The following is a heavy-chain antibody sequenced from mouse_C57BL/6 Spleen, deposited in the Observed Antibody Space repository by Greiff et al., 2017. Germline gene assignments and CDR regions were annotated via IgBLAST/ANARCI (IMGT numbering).Heavy chain of an antibody. CDR2: ISYDGSN. D-gene: IGHD1-1*02. V-gene: IGHV3-6*01. CDR3: AREVVYADPFAY. CDR1: GYSITSGYY. J-gene: IGHJ3*01. Sequence: EVQLQQSGPGLVKPSQSLSLTCSVTGYSITSGYYWNWIRQFPGNKLEWMGYISYDGSNNYNPSLKNRISITRDTSKNQFFLKLNSVTTVDTATCYCAREVVYADPFAYWGQGTLVTVSA.